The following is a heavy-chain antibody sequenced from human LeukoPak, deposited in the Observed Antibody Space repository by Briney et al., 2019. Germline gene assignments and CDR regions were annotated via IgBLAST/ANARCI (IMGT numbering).Heavy chain of an antibody. D-gene: IGHD3-10*01. CDR3: ARSRITMVRGVIQFDY. CDR1: GYTFTGYY. J-gene: IGHJ4*02. V-gene: IGHV1-2*02. CDR2: INPNSGGT. Sequence: AASVKVSCKASGYTFTGYYMHWVRQAPGQGLEWMGWINPNSGGTNYAQKFQGRVTMTRDTSISTAYMELSRLRSDDTAVYYCARSRITMVRGVIQFDYWGQGTLVTVSS.